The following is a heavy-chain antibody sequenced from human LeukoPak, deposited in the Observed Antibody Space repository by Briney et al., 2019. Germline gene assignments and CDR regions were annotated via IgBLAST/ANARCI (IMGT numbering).Heavy chain of an antibody. CDR3: ARVGQRRFDP. J-gene: IGHJ5*02. CDR1: EFTFSTYW. CDR2: INSDGSST. D-gene: IGHD3/OR15-3a*01. Sequence: GGSLRLSCAASEFTFSTYWMHWVRQAPGKGLVWVSRINSDGSSTNYADSVKGRFTISRDNAKNSLYLQMNSLRAEDTAVYYCARVGQRRFDPWGQGTLVTVSS. V-gene: IGHV3-74*01.